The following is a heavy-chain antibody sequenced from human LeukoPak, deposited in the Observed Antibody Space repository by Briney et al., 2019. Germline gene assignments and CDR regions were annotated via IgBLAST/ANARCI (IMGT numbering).Heavy chain of an antibody. Sequence: QPGRSLRLSCAAAGFSFSNDNMNWVRQSPGKGREWVSYISSSGSTIYYADSVKGRFTISRDNAKNSLYLQMNSLRAEDTAVYYCALNYYDSSGYFEYFQHWGQGTLVTVSS. V-gene: IGHV3-48*04. D-gene: IGHD3-22*01. CDR2: ISSSGSTI. CDR1: GFSFSNDN. CDR3: ALNYYDSSGYFEYFQH. J-gene: IGHJ1*01.